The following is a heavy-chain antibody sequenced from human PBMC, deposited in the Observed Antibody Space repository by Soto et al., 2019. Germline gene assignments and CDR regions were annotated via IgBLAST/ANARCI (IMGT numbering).Heavy chain of an antibody. CDR2: ISYDGSNK. Sequence: QVQLVESGGAVVQPGRSLRLSCAASGFTFSSYAMHWVRKAPGHVLEWVAVISYDGSNKYYADSVKGRFTISRDNSKNTLYLQMNSLRAEDTAVYYCARAWGWELLAPLGYWGQGTLVTVAS. V-gene: IGHV3-30-3*01. D-gene: IGHD1-26*01. J-gene: IGHJ4*02. CDR1: GFTFSSYA. CDR3: ARAWGWELLAPLGY.